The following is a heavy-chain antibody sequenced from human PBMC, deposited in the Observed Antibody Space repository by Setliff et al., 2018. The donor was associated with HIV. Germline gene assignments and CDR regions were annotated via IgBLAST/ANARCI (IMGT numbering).Heavy chain of an antibody. CDR2: FDPEDVET. D-gene: IGHD2-21*02. Sequence: GASVKVSCKVSGYSLTELSMHWVRQAPGKGLEWMGGFDPEDVETIYAEKFQGRVTMTEDTATETAYMELSSLRSDDTAVYYCARAYCGGDCSGDALDIWGQGTMVTVSS. CDR1: GYSLTELS. J-gene: IGHJ3*02. CDR3: ARAYCGGDCSGDALDI. V-gene: IGHV1-24*01.